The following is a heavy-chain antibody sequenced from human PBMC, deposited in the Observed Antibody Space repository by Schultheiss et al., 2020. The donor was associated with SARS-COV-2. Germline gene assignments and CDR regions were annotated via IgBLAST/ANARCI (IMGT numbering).Heavy chain of an antibody. CDR2: IFSNDEK. J-gene: IGHJ5*02. V-gene: IGHV2-26*01. CDR1: GFSLSNARMG. CDR3: ARILVGSGSYSSDWFDP. D-gene: IGHD3-10*01. Sequence: SGPTLVKPTETLTLTCTVSGFSLSNARMGVSWIRQPPGKALEWHAHIFSNDEKSYSTSLKSRLTISKDTSKSQVVLTMTNMDPVDTATYYCARILVGSGSYSSDWFDPWGQGTLVTVSS.